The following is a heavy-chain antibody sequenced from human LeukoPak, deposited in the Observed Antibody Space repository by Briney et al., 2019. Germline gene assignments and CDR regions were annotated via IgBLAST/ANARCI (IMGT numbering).Heavy chain of an antibody. Sequence: SQTLSLTCAISGDSVSSNSAAWNWIRQSPSRGLEWLGRTYYRSKWYNDYAVSVKSRITINPDTSKNQFSLQLNSVTPEDTAVYYCAREQNSDVWGNYRYNPNYHYGMDVWGQGTTVIVSS. V-gene: IGHV6-1*01. D-gene: IGHD3-16*02. J-gene: IGHJ6*02. CDR1: GDSVSSNSAA. CDR3: AREQNSDVWGNYRYNPNYHYGMDV. CDR2: TYYRSKWYN.